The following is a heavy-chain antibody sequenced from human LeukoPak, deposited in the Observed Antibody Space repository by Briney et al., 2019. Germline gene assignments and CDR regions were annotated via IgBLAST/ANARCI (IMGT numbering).Heavy chain of an antibody. CDR3: TKEFCGSRAACAGGSYYDF. Sequence: GGSLRLSCAASGFILSKDDFHWVRQAPGKGLEWFAATGVTGDTYYADSVKGRFTISREDAANSLYLQMRSLGAGDTALYYCTKEFCGSRAACAGGSYYDFWGRGALVTVSS. CDR2: TGVTGDT. D-gene: IGHD2-15*01. J-gene: IGHJ2*01. CDR1: GFILSKDD. V-gene: IGHV3-13*01.